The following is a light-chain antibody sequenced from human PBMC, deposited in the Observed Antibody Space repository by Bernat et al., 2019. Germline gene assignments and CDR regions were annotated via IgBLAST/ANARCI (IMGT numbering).Light chain of an antibody. V-gene: IGKV3D-15*01. CDR3: YQYYSGKS. J-gene: IGKJ2*03. Sequence: SPGERATLSCRASRSLSTYLAWYQQKPGQAPSLLIHSASSRATGIPDRFSGRGSGTEFTLTISRLEPEDVGLYLCYQYYSGKSFGQGTKVEIK. CDR1: RSLSTY. CDR2: SAS.